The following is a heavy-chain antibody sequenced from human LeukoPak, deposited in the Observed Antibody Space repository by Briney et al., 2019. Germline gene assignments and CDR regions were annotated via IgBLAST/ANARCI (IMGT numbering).Heavy chain of an antibody. J-gene: IGHJ4*02. D-gene: IGHD6-13*01. V-gene: IGHV4-31*03. CDR2: IYYSGNT. CDR1: GVSISSGAYY. CDR3: ARAMAAAAGTFDY. Sequence: SQTLSLTCTVSGVSISSGAYYWSWIRQHPGWGLEWVGYIYYSGNTYYNPSLKSRVTISVDTSKSQFSLKLSTVTAADTAVYYCARAMAAAAGTFDYWGQGTLVTVSS.